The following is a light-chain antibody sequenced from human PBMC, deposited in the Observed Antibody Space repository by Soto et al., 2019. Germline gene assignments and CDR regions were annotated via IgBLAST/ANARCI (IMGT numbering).Light chain of an antibody. V-gene: IGLV1-40*01. CDR1: SSNIGAGYD. Sequence: QSVLTQPPSVSGAPGQRVTISCTGSSSNIGAGYDVHWYQQLPGTAPKLLIYGNSNRPSGVPDRCSGSKSGTSASLAITGLQAEDESDYYRQSYDSSLRGYVFGTGTKLTVL. CDR3: QSYDSSLRGYV. J-gene: IGLJ1*01. CDR2: GNS.